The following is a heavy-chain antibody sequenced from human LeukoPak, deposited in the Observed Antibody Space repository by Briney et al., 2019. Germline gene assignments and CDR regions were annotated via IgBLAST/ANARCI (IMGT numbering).Heavy chain of an antibody. CDR2: ISAYNGNT. V-gene: IGHV1-18*01. D-gene: IGHD1-1*01. Sequence: GASVKVSCKASGYTFTSYGISWVRQAPGQGLEWMGWISAYNGNTNYAQKLQGRVTMTTDTSTSTAYMELRSLRSDDTAVYYCARTTARDPTPYYYYGMDVWGQGTTVTVSS. J-gene: IGHJ6*02. CDR3: ARTTARDPTPYYYYGMDV. CDR1: GYTFTSYG.